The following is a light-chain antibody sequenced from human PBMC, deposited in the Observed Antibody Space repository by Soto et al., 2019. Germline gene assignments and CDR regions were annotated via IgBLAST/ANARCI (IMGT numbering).Light chain of an antibody. CDR3: QQSYSNTIT. J-gene: IGKJ5*01. CDR1: QSISRY. CDR2: AAS. V-gene: IGKV1-39*01. Sequence: DMHLAESPCCLCASLGNRFNITCRASQSISRYLNWYQQKPGQARKLLIYAASSLQSGVPSRFSGSGSGTDFTLTISSLKPEDFATYYCQQSYSNTITFGQGTRLEIK.